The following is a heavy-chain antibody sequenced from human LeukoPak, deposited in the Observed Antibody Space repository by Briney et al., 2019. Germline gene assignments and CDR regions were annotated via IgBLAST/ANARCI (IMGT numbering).Heavy chain of an antibody. V-gene: IGHV4-34*01. CDR3: ARVRSGYSYGPNWFDP. CDR1: GGSFSGYY. D-gene: IGHD5-18*01. CDR2: INHSGST. Sequence: SETLSLTCAVYGGSFSGYYWSWIRQPPGKGLEWIGEINHSGSTNYNPSLKSRVTTSVDTSKNQFSLKLSSVTAADTAVYYCARVRSGYSYGPNWFDPWGQGTLVTVSS. J-gene: IGHJ5*02.